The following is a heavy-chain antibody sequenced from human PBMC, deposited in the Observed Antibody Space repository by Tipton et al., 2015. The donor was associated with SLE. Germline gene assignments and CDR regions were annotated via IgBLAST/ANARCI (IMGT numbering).Heavy chain of an antibody. V-gene: IGHV3-30*04. J-gene: IGHJ4*02. CDR1: GFTFSTYA. CDR3: ARDLVGAIYYFDY. Sequence: SLRLSCAASGFTFSTYAMHWVRQAPGKGLEWVAVISYDATNKNYADSLKGRFTISRDNSKNTLYLQMNSLRAEDTAVYYCARDLVGAIYYFDYWGQGTLVTVSS. CDR2: ISYDATNK. D-gene: IGHD1-26*01.